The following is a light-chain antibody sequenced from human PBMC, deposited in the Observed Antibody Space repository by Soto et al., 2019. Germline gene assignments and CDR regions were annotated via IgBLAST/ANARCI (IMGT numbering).Light chain of an antibody. CDR2: KAS. V-gene: IGKV1-5*03. J-gene: IGKJ1*01. CDR1: QSISSW. Sequence: DIQMTQSPSTLSASVGDRVTITCRASQSISSWLAWYQQKPGKAPKLLIYKASSLESGVPSRFSGSGSGTEFTLTISSLQPDDFATYYCKKYNSYPWTFGQGTKVEIK. CDR3: KKYNSYPWT.